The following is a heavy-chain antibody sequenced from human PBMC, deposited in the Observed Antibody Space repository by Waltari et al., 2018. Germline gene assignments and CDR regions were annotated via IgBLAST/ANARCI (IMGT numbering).Heavy chain of an antibody. CDR1: GFTFDDYA. V-gene: IGHV3-43D*03. D-gene: IGHD6-19*01. CDR2: ISWEGSTT. Sequence: EVQLVESGGVVVQPGGSLRLSCAASGFTFDDYAMHWVRQAPGNGLEWVSLISWEGSTTSYADSVKGRFTISRDNSKNSLYLQMNSLRAEDNALYYCAKDSRGYSGWVDYWGQGTLVTVSS. J-gene: IGHJ4*02. CDR3: AKDSRGYSGWVDY.